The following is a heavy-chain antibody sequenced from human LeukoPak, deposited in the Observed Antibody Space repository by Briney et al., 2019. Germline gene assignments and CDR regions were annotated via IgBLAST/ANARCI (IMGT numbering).Heavy chain of an antibody. D-gene: IGHD3-22*01. CDR3: ARDGGYYDSSTIFDY. J-gene: IGHJ4*02. CDR2: ISPNSGGT. CDR1: GYTFSGYY. Sequence: ASVKVSCKASGYTFSGYYMHWVRQAPGQGLEWMGWISPNSGGTNYAQKFQGRVTMTRDMSTTTVYMELSSLRSEDTAVYYCARDGGYYDSSTIFDYWGQGTLVTVSS. V-gene: IGHV1-2*02.